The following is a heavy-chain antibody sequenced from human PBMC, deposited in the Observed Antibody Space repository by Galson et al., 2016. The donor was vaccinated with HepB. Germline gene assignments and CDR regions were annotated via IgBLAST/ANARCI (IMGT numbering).Heavy chain of an antibody. CDR1: GFIFSNFW. CDR2: IDVDGSGI. D-gene: IGHD2-8*01. Sequence: SLRLSCAVSGFIFSNFWMHWVRQAPGKGLVWVARIDVDGSGIRYAESVKGRFTISRGNAKNTLYLQMDSLRVDDTAVYYCIRDWRNGAYDRWGQGTLVTVAS. CDR3: IRDWRNGAYDR. J-gene: IGHJ5*02. V-gene: IGHV3-74*01.